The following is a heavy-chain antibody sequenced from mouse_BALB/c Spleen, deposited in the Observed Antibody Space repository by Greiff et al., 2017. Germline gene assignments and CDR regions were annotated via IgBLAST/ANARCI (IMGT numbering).Heavy chain of an antibody. Sequence: VQLQQSGAELARPGASVKLSCKASGYTFTDYYMNWVKQRTGQGLEWIGEIYPGSGNTYYNEKFKGKATLTADKSSSTAYMQLSSLTSEDSAVYFCARGRGGGDYAMDYWGQGTSVTVSS. CDR1: GYTFTDYY. V-gene: IGHV1-77*01. CDR3: ARGRGGGDYAMDY. CDR2: IYPGSGNT. J-gene: IGHJ4*01.